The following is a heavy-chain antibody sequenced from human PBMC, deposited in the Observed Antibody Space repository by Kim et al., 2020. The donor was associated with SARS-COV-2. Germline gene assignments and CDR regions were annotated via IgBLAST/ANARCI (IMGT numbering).Heavy chain of an antibody. CDR2: ISAYNGNT. Sequence: ASVKVSCKASGYTFTSYGISWVRQAPGQGLEWMGWISAYNGNTNYAQKLQGRVTMTTDTSTSTAYMELRSLRSDDTAVYYCARDKYCSGGSCYVIGAFDIWGQGTMVTVSS. CDR3: ARDKYCSGGSCYVIGAFDI. V-gene: IGHV1-18*01. J-gene: IGHJ3*02. CDR1: GYTFTSYG. D-gene: IGHD2-15*01.